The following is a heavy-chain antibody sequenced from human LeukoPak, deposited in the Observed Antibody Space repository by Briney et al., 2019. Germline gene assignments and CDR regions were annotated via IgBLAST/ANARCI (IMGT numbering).Heavy chain of an antibody. CDR2: IYHSGTT. V-gene: IGHV4-28*01. D-gene: IGHD3-10*02. CDR1: GYSITSSSW. J-gene: IGHJ4*02. Sequence: SETLSLTCAVSGYSITSSSWWGWIRQPPGKGLEWIGYIYHSGTTYYNPSLQSRVTMSVDTSKNQFSLKLSSVTAVDTAVYYCAXKENVXYYFXXXXQGTLVTVSS. CDR3: AXKENVXYYFXX.